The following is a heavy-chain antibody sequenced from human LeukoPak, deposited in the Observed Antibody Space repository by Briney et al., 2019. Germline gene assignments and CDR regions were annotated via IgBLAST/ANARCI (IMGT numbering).Heavy chain of an antibody. CDR3: ASAIAAVGIFY. Sequence: GGSLRLSCAASGFTFSSYEMNWVRQASGKGLEWVSYISSSGTSMYYADSVKGRFTISRDEAKNSMYLQMNSLRAEDTAVYYCASAIAAVGIFYWGQGTLVTVSS. CDR1: GFTFSSYE. D-gene: IGHD6-13*01. CDR2: ISSSGTSM. J-gene: IGHJ4*02. V-gene: IGHV3-48*03.